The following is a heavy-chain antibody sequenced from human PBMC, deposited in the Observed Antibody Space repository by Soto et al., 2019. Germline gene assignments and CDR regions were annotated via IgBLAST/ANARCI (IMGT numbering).Heavy chain of an antibody. CDR2: ISYDGSSK. D-gene: IGHD2-15*01. J-gene: IGHJ4*02. Sequence: QVQLVESGGGVVQPGRSLRLSCAASGFTFSSYAMHWVRQAPGKGLEWVAVISYDGSSKYYADSVKGRFTISRDNSKNTLYLQMNSLGAEDTAVYYCSRGWHTFAYWGQGTLVTVSS. CDR3: SRGWHTFAY. V-gene: IGHV3-30-3*01. CDR1: GFTFSSYA.